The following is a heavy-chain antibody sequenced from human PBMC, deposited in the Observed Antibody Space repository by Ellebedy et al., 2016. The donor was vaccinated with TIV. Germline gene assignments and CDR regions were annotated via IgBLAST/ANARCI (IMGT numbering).Heavy chain of an antibody. CDR2: IVPIFGSA. CDR1: GGTFSSYA. J-gene: IGHJ4*02. CDR3: ARTYYDFVGYFDY. D-gene: IGHD3-3*01. Sequence: SVKVSCXASGGTFSSYAISWVRQAPGRGLEWMGGIVPIFGSANYAQKFQGRVTITADESTSTAYMELSSLRSEDTAVYYCARTYYDFVGYFDYWGQGTLITVSS. V-gene: IGHV1-69*13.